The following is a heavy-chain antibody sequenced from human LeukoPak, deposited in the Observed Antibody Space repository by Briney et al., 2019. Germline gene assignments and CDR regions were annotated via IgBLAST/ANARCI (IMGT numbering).Heavy chain of an antibody. CDR3: ARHGPMYYYDSSGYCDY. CDR1: GYSFTSYW. J-gene: IGHJ4*02. D-gene: IGHD3-22*01. V-gene: IGHV5-51*01. CDR2: IYPGDSDT. Sequence: PGESLKISSKGAGYSFTSYWIGWVRQMPGKGLEWMGIIYPGDSDTRYSPSFQGQVTISADKSISTAYLQWSSLKASDTAMYYCARHGPMYYYDSSGYCDYWGQGTLVTVSS.